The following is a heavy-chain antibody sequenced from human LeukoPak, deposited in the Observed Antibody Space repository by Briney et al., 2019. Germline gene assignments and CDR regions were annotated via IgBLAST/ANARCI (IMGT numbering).Heavy chain of an antibody. V-gene: IGHV3-7*01. D-gene: IGHD1-7*01. CDR1: GFTFSSYW. CDR2: IKQDGSEK. Sequence: GGSLRLSCAASGFTFSSYWMSWVRQAPGKGLEWVANIKQDGSEKYYVDSVKGRFTISGDNAKNSLYLQMNSLRAEDTAVYYCARDSPYNWNYDASAFDIWGQGTMVTVSS. J-gene: IGHJ3*02. CDR3: ARDSPYNWNYDASAFDI.